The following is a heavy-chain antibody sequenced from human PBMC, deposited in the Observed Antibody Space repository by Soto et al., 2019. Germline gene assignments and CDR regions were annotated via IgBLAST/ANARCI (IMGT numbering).Heavy chain of an antibody. Sequence: QVQLQESGPGLVKPSETLSLTCTVSGGSISSYSWSWIRQPAGKGLEWIGRIYTSGSTNYNPSLNSRVTMSVDTSKNKFSLKLSSVTAADTAVYYCARVAAAGPGGAFDIWGQGPMVTVSS. J-gene: IGHJ3*02. D-gene: IGHD6-13*01. V-gene: IGHV4-4*07. CDR2: IYTSGST. CDR1: GGSISSYS. CDR3: ARVAAAGPGGAFDI.